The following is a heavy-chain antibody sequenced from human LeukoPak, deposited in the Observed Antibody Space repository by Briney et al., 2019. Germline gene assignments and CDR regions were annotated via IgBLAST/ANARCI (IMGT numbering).Heavy chain of an antibody. CDR3: ARGKLQQLVPPRKAPNWFDP. V-gene: IGHV4-38-2*02. CDR1: GYSISSGYY. Sequence: SETLSLTCTVSGYSISSGYYWGWIRQPPGKGLEWIGSIYHSGSTYYNPSLKSRVTISVDTSKNQFSLKLSSVTAADTAVYYCARGKLQQLVPPRKAPNWFDPWGQGTLVTVSS. J-gene: IGHJ5*02. D-gene: IGHD6-13*01. CDR2: IYHSGST.